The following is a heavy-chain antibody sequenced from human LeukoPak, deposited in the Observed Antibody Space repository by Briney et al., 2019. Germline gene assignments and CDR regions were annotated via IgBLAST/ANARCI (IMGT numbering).Heavy chain of an antibody. Sequence: GGSLRLSCAASGFNFSSYWRSWVRQAPGKGLEGVANIKQDGSEKYYVDSVKGRFTISRDNAKNSLYLQMNSLRAEDTAVYYCARDIRFLEWLSHYYYYYYMDVWGKGTTVTVSS. J-gene: IGHJ6*03. D-gene: IGHD3-3*01. CDR3: ARDIRFLEWLSHYYYYYYMDV. CDR2: IKQDGSEK. CDR1: GFNFSSYW. V-gene: IGHV3-7*01.